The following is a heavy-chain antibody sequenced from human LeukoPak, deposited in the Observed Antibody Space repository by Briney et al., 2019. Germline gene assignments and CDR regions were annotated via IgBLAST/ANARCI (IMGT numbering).Heavy chain of an antibody. CDR2: IFYSGST. D-gene: IGHD2-2*01. CDR3: ARVLDCTRASCSVGFGWFDP. Sequence: PSETLSLTCTVSGGSVSSYYWTWIRQPPGKGLEWIGYIFYSGSTSYNPSLKSRVTISVDTSKNQFSLQLSSVTAADTAVYYCARVLDCTRASCSVGFGWFDPWGQGTLVTVSS. V-gene: IGHV4-59*02. J-gene: IGHJ5*02. CDR1: GGSVSSYY.